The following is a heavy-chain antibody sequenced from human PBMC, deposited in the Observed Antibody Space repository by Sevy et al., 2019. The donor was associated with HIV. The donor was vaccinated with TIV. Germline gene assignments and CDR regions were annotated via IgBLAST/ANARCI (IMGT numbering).Heavy chain of an antibody. CDR1: GFTFSSYW. CDR3: ARDRYSSSSFLAAYYGMDV. CDR2: INSDGSST. V-gene: IGHV3-74*01. D-gene: IGHD6-6*01. Sequence: GGSLRLSCAASGFTFSSYWMHWVRQAPGKGLVWVSRINSDGSSTRYADSVKGRFTISRDNAKNTLYLQINSLRAEDTAVYYCARDRYSSSSFLAAYYGMDVWGQGTTVTVSS. J-gene: IGHJ6*02.